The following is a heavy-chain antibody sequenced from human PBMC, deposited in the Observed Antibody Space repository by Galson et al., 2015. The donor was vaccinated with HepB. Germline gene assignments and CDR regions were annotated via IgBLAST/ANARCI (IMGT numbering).Heavy chain of an antibody. V-gene: IGHV3-21*01. CDR3: ARASSSGYDWVGGGRYGMDV. D-gene: IGHD5-12*01. CDR2: ISSSSSYI. J-gene: IGHJ6*02. Sequence: SLRLSCAASGFTFSSYSMNWVRQAPGKGLEWVSSISSSSSYIYYADSVKGRFTISRDNAKNSLYLQMNSLRAEDTAVYYCARASSSGYDWVGGGRYGMDVWGQGTTVTVSS. CDR1: GFTFSSYS.